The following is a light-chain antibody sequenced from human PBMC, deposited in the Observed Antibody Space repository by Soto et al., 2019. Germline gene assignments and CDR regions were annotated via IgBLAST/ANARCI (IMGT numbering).Light chain of an antibody. CDR3: QHRSNGLT. Sequence: EIVMTQSPATLSVSPGERATLSCRASQSVSSYLAWYQQKRGQAPRLLIYDASNSATAIPARFSGSGSGTDFTLTISSLEPEDFAVYFCQHRSNGLTFGGGTKVEIK. CDR2: DAS. V-gene: IGKV3-11*01. CDR1: QSVSSY. J-gene: IGKJ4*01.